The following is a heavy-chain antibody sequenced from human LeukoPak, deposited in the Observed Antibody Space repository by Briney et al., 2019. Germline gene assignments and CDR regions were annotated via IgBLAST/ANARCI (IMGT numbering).Heavy chain of an antibody. CDR2: INQSGYN. CDR3: AIRRGYSGYDY. CDR1: GGSFSGYY. J-gene: IGHJ4*02. D-gene: IGHD5-12*01. V-gene: IGHV4-34*01. Sequence: PSETLSLTCAVYGGSFSGYYWSWIRQPPGKGLEWIGEINQSGYNNYNPSLKSRVTILAEMSKNQFPLKLSSVTAADTAVYYCAIRRGYSGYDYWGQGTLVTVSS.